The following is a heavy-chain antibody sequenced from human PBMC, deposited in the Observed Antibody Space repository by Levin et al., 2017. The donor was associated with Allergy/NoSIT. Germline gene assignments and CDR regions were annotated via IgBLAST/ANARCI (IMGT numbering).Heavy chain of an antibody. CDR2: ISSSSSTI. V-gene: IGHV3-48*02. CDR1: GFTFSSYS. D-gene: IGHD3-10*01. Sequence: GGSLRLSCAASGFTFSSYSMNWVRQAPGKGLEWVSYISSSSSTIYYADSVKGRFTISRDNAKNSLYLQMNSLRDEDTAVYYCARASRGLWFGELLSDYWGQGTLVTVSS. CDR3: ARASRGLWFGELLSDY. J-gene: IGHJ4*02.